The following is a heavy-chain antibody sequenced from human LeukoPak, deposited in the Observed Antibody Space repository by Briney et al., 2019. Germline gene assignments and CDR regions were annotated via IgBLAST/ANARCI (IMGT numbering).Heavy chain of an antibody. CDR2: ISGYNGNT. CDR3: ARHTTIFGVAIIDI. J-gene: IGHJ3*02. D-gene: IGHD3-3*01. Sequence: ASVKVSCKTSGYRFNAYGISWVRQAPGQGLEWMGWISGYNGNTNYGEKVQGKLTMTLDTSTTTAYMELSGLRSDDTAVYYCARHTTIFGVAIIDIWGQGTMVTVSS. V-gene: IGHV1-18*01. CDR1: GYRFNAYG.